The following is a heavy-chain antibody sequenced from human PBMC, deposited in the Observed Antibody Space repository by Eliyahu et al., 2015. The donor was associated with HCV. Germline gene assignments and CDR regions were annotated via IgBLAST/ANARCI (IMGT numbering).Heavy chain of an antibody. Sequence: QVQLQESGPGLVKPSETLSLTCTVSGGSISSYYWSWIRQPPGKGLEWIGYIYYSGSTNYNPSLKSRVTISVDTSKNQFSLKLSSVTAADTAVYYCARRDRGGYYGMDVWGQGTTVTVSS. CDR2: IYYSGST. V-gene: IGHV4-59*08. CDR1: GGSISSYY. J-gene: IGHJ6*02. CDR3: ARRDRGGYYGMDV. D-gene: IGHD3-10*01.